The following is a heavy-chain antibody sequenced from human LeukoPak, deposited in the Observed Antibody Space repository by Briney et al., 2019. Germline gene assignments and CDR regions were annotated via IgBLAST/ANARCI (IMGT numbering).Heavy chain of an antibody. CDR3: ALSSSWYGGFFDY. V-gene: IGHV3-21*01. Sequence: GGSLRLSCAASGFTFSSYTMNWVRQAPGKGLEWVSSISSSSSYIYYAESVKGRFTMSRDNAKNSLYLQMNSLRAEDTAVYYCALSSSWYGGFFDYWGQGTLVTVSS. D-gene: IGHD6-13*01. J-gene: IGHJ4*02. CDR1: GFTFSSYT. CDR2: ISSSSSYI.